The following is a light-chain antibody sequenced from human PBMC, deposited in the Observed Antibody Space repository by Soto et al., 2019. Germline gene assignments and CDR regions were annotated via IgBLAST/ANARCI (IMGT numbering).Light chain of an antibody. CDR2: DVG. V-gene: IGLV2-18*02. CDR3: SSNTTGNTYV. CDR1: SSDVGSYNR. Sequence: SALTQPPSVSGSPGQSVTISCTGTSSDVGSYNRVSWYQQPPGTAPKLMIYDVGNRPSGVPDRFSVSKSGNTASLTISGLKVDDGADYNFSSNTTGNTYVFAMGTKLT. J-gene: IGLJ1*01.